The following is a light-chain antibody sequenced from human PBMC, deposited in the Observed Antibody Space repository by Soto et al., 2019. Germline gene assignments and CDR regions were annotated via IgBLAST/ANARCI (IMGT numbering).Light chain of an antibody. CDR3: QQYYSIPPT. V-gene: IGKV4-1*01. Sequence: DIVMTQSPDSLAVSLGERATINCKSSQSVLYSSNNKNYLAWYQQKPGQPPKLLIYWASTRESGVPDRFSGSGSGTDFTLTISSMQAEDVAVYYCQQYYSIPPTFGQGTMVEVK. J-gene: IGKJ1*01. CDR2: WAS. CDR1: QSVLYSSNNKNY.